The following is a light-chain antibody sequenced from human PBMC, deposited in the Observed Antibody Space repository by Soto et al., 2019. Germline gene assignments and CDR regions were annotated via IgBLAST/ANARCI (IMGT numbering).Light chain of an antibody. V-gene: IGKV3-20*01. Sequence: EIVLTQSPGSLSLSPGERATLSCRASQTVTSDYLAWYQQRLGQAPRPLIYGASSRATGIPDRFSGSGSGTDFTLTITRLEPEDFAVYYCQQYGSSPLTFGGGTEVEIK. CDR1: QTVTSDY. J-gene: IGKJ4*01. CDR2: GAS. CDR3: QQYGSSPLT.